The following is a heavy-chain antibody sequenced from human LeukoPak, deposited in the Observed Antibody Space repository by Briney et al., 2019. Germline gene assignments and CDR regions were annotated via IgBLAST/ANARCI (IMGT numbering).Heavy chain of an antibody. CDR1: GFTVSSNY. J-gene: IGHJ4*02. CDR2: IYSGGST. Sequence: GGSLRLSCAASGFTVSSNYMSWVRQAPGKGLEWVSVIYSGGSTYYADSVKGRFTISRDNSKNTLYLQMNSLRIEDTAVYYCAKGGISLVRGSFDYWGQGTLVTVS. CDR3: AKGGISLVRGSFDY. V-gene: IGHV3-66*01. D-gene: IGHD3-10*01.